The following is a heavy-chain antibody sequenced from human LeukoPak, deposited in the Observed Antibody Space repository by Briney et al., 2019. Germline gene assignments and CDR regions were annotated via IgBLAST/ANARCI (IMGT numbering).Heavy chain of an antibody. CDR3: ATAVSMATPNWGHFDY. V-gene: IGHV1-24*01. J-gene: IGHJ4*02. CDR2: FDPEDGEP. D-gene: IGHD5-24*01. CDR1: GSTLAALS. Sequence: DSRNVSSKVDGSTLAALSMHWERQAPGKVREWMGGFDPEDGEPICARKFQGRVTMTEDTSTDTAYMELSSLRSEDTAVYYCATAVSMATPNWGHFDYWGQGTLVTVSS.